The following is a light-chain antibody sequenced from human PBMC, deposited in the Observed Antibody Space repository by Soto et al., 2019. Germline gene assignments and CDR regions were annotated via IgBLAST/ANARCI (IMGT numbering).Light chain of an antibody. V-gene: IGKV1D-12*01. CDR3: QQAYSFPIT. CDR2: GAS. CDR1: QDIAGY. Sequence: DIQVTQSASSLSASVGDRVTITCLASQDIAGYLAWYQHKPGRTPELLIHGASRLQSGVPARFSGSGSGTDFTLSINSLQPEDFATYYCQQAYSFPITFGQGTRLEI. J-gene: IGKJ5*01.